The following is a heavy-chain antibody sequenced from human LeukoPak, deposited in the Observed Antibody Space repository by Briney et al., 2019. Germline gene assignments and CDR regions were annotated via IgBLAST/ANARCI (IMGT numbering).Heavy chain of an antibody. CDR1: ELIFSDYA. D-gene: IGHD2-15*01. V-gene: IGHV3-30*04. CDR3: AKQLGYCSDGSCYFPY. CDR2: MTYDGSNK. J-gene: IGHJ4*02. Sequence: GGSLRLSCAASELIFSDYAIHWVRQAPGKGLEWVALMTYDGSNKYYADSVKGRFTLSRDISKNTLCLQMNSLRAEDTAVYYCAKQLGYCSDGSCYFPYWGQGTLVTVSS.